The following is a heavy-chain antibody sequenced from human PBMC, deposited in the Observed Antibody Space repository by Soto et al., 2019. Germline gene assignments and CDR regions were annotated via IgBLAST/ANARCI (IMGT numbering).Heavy chain of an antibody. CDR3: GRMGDVSYYYYGMDV. CDR2: INGYNGNT. V-gene: IGHV1-18*01. CDR1: GYTFTSYG. J-gene: IGHJ6*02. D-gene: IGHD3-16*01. Sequence: ASVKVSCKASGYTFTSYGISWVRQAPGQGLEWMGWINGYNGNTNHAQKLQGRVTMSTDTSTSTAYMELRSLRSDDSAVYYCGRMGDVSYYYYGMDVWGQGTTVTVSS.